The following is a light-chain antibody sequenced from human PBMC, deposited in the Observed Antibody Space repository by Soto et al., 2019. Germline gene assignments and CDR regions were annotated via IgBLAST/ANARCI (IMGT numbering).Light chain of an antibody. CDR1: QSISSY. CDR3: QQSYSTPWYT. CDR2: AAS. Sequence: DIQMTQSPSSLSASVGDRVTITCRASQSISSYLNWYQQKPGKAPKLLIYAASSLQSGVPSRFSGSGSGTDFTPTISSLQPEDFATYYCQQSYSTPWYTFGQGTKLEIK. V-gene: IGKV1-39*01. J-gene: IGKJ2*01.